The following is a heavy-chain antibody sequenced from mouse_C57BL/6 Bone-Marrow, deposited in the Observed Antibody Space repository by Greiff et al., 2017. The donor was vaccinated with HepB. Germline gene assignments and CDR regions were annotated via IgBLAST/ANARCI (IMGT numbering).Heavy chain of an antibody. D-gene: IGHD2-1*01. CDR1: GFTFNTYA. Sequence: EVQVVESGGGLVQPKGSLKLSCAASGFTFNTYAMHWVRQAPGQGLEWVARIRSKSSNYATYYADSVNDRFTIYRDDSQSMLYLQMNNLKTEDTAMYYCVRGNGNAAWLADWGQGTLVTVSA. V-gene: IGHV10-3*01. CDR2: IRSKSSNYAT. J-gene: IGHJ3*01. CDR3: VRGNGNAAWLAD.